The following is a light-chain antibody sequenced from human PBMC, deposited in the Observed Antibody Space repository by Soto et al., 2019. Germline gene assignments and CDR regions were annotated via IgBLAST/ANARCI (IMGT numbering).Light chain of an antibody. CDR1: EGVGSF. CDR2: DAS. J-gene: IGKJ2*01. V-gene: IGKV3-11*01. Sequence: VLTQSPATLSLSPGDTATLSCRASEGVGSFLAWYRQKPGQPPRLLIYDASYRPNGIPARFSGSGSATEFTLTINSLEPEDFAVYYCQQRGYWPRTFGQGTTLEIK. CDR3: QQRGYWPRT.